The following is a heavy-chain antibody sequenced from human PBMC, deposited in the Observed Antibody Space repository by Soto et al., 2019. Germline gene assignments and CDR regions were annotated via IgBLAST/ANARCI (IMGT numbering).Heavy chain of an antibody. D-gene: IGHD2-15*01. CDR2: ISYDGSNK. J-gene: IGHJ4*02. V-gene: IGHV3-30*18. CDR3: AKDRVVTPAFDY. CDR1: GFTFSSYG. Sequence: QVQLVESGGGVVQPGRSLRLSCAASGFTFSSYGMHWVRQAPGKGLEWVAVISYDGSNKYYADSVKGRFTISRDNSKNTLYLQMNSLRAEDTAVYYCAKDRVVTPAFDYWGQGPLVTVSS.